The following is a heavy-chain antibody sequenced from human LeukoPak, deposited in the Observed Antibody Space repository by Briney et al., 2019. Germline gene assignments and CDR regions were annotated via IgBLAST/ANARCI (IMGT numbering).Heavy chain of an antibody. Sequence: SETLSLTCTVSGGSISSGSYYWSWIRQPAGKGLEWIGRIYTSGSTNYNPSLKSRVTISVDTSKNQFSLKLSSVTAADTAVYYCARDTPVAGAFYFDYWGQGTLVTVSS. J-gene: IGHJ4*02. CDR3: ARDTPVAGAFYFDY. CDR2: IYTSGST. D-gene: IGHD6-19*01. V-gene: IGHV4-61*02. CDR1: GGSISSGSYY.